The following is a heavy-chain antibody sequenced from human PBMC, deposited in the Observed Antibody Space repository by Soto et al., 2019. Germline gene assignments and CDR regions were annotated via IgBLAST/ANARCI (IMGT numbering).Heavy chain of an antibody. CDR1: GGSFSNYA. J-gene: IGHJ4*02. CDR2: IIPVFGRA. Sequence: QVHLVQSGAEVKKPGSSVKVSCKAFGGSFSNYAFSWVRQAPGQGLEWMGDIIPVFGRANYAQKFQGRVTITAGVSTTTAYMELSSLRSDDTAVYFCARTEQLVLPFYLDYWGQGTLVTVSS. CDR3: ARTEQLVLPFYLDY. V-gene: IGHV1-69*01. D-gene: IGHD6-6*01.